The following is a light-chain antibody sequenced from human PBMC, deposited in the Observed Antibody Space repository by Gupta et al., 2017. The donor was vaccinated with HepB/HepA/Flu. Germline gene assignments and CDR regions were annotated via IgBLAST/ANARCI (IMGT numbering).Light chain of an antibody. CDR1: SGHSSYG. CDR2: VNSDGSH. J-gene: IGLJ3*02. Sequence: QLVLTQSPSASASLGASVKLTCTLSSGHSSYGIAWHQQQPEKGPRYLMKVNSDGSHSKGDGIPDRFSGSSSGAERYLSISSLQSEDEADYYCQTWGTGIRVFGGGTKLTVL. V-gene: IGLV4-69*01. CDR3: QTWGTGIRV.